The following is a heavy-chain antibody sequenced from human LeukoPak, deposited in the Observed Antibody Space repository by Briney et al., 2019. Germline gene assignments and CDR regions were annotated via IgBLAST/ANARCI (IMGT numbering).Heavy chain of an antibody. CDR3: ARDRGKLAAAAFNWFDP. CDR1: GLSFSSHW. V-gene: IGHV3-7*01. Sequence: PGGSLRLSCAASGLSFSSHWMSWVRQAPGKGLEWVANINQDGSVINYVGSVKGRFTISRDNAENSLYLQMNSLRAEDTAVYYCARDRGKLAAAAFNWFDPWGQGTLVTVSS. CDR2: INQDGSVI. D-gene: IGHD6-13*01. J-gene: IGHJ5*02.